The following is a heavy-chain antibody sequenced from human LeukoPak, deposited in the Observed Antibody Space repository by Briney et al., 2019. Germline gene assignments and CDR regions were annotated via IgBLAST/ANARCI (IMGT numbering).Heavy chain of an antibody. CDR1: GFTFSGSA. CDR3: TSPVTDSAYDGFDV. V-gene: IGHV3-73*01. Sequence: GGSLRLSCAASGFTFSGSAMHWVRQASGKGLEWVGRIRSKANSYATVYAASLKGRFTISRDVSQNTAYLQMNSLKTEDTAVYYCTSPVTDSAYDGFDVWGQGTMVTVSS. CDR2: IRSKANSYAT. D-gene: IGHD4-17*01. J-gene: IGHJ3*01.